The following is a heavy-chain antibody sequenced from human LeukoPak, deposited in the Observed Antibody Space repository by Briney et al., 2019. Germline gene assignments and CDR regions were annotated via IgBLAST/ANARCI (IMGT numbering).Heavy chain of an antibody. CDR2: ISSSSSYI. V-gene: IGHV3-21*01. CDR3: ASHDSSDAFDI. Sequence: GGSLRLPCAASGFTFSSYSMNWVRQAPGKGLEWVSSISSSSSYIYYADSVKGRFTISRDNAKNSLYLQMNSLRAEDTAVYYCASHDSSDAFDIWGQGTMVTVSS. CDR1: GFTFSSYS. J-gene: IGHJ3*02. D-gene: IGHD3-22*01.